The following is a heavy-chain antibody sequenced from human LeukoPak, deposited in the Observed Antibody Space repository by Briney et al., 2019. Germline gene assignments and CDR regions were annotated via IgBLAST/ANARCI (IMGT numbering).Heavy chain of an antibody. J-gene: IGHJ4*02. V-gene: IGHV3-49*04. D-gene: IGHD4-17*01. CDR3: THDGDYLDY. CDR1: GFTFGDYA. CDR2: IRSKAYGGTT. Sequence: PGGSLRLSCTASGFTFGDYAMSWVRQAPGKGLEWVGFIRSKAYGGTTEYAASVKGRFTISRDDSKSLAYLQMNSLKTEDTAVYYCTHDGDYLDYWGQGTLVAVSS.